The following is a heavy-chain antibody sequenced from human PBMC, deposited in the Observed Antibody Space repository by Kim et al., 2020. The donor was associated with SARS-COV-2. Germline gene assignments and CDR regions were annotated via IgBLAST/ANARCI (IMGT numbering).Heavy chain of an antibody. Sequence: IYDVDSVNGRFTIPRDNAKNSLYLQMNSLRAEDTAVYYCARDQDEVVHDYWGQGTLVTVSS. V-gene: IGHV3-21*01. D-gene: IGHD2-2*01. CDR2: I. CDR3: ARDQDEVVHDY. J-gene: IGHJ4*02.